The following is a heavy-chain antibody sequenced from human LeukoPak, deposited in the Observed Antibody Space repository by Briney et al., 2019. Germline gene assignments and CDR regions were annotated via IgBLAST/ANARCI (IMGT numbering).Heavy chain of an antibody. Sequence: GGSLRLPCAASGFTFSSYGMHWVRQAPGKGLEWVAFIRYDGSNKYYADSVKGRFTISRDNSKNTLYLQMNSLRAEDTAVYYCAKDIRTMVRGVIGYWGQGTLVTVSS. V-gene: IGHV3-30*02. D-gene: IGHD3-10*01. CDR2: IRYDGSNK. J-gene: IGHJ4*02. CDR1: GFTFSSYG. CDR3: AKDIRTMVRGVIGY.